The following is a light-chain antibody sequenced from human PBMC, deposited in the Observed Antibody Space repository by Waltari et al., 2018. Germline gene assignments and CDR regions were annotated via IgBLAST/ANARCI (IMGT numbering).Light chain of an antibody. CDR2: WAS. CDR1: QSVLYSSKNKNY. CDR3: QQYYSAPYT. V-gene: IGKV4-1*01. J-gene: IGKJ2*01. Sequence: DIVMTQSPDSLAVSLGERATINCNSSQSVLYSSKNKNYLTWYQQKPGQPPKLLIYWASTRESGVPDRFSGSASGTDFTLTISSLQAEDVAVYYCQQYYSAPYTFGQGTKLEIK.